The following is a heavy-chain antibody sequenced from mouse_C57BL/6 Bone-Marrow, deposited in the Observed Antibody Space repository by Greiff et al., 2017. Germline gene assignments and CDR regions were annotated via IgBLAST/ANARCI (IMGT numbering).Heavy chain of an antibody. D-gene: IGHD4-1*01. CDR2: IHPNSGST. Sequence: QVQLQQSGAELVKPGASVKLSCKASGYTFTSYWMHWVKQRPGQGLEWIGMIHPNSGSTNYNEKFKSKATLTVDKSSSTAYMQLSSLTSEDSAVYYCARREGTGYFDYWGQGTTLTVSS. CDR1: GYTFTSYW. CDR3: ARREGTGYFDY. V-gene: IGHV1-64*01. J-gene: IGHJ2*01.